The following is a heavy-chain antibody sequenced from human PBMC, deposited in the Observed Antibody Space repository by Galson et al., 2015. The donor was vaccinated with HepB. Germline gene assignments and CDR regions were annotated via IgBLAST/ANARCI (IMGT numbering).Heavy chain of an antibody. V-gene: IGHV5-10-1*01. CDR2: IDPSDFYT. D-gene: IGHD3-22*01. CDR3: ARQSKIVVPASDQHGMDV. J-gene: IGHJ6*02. Sequence: IDPSDFYTDYSPSFQGHVSISADKSVNTAFLYWSSLKASDTAIYYCARQSKIVVPASDQHGMDVWGQGTTVTVSS.